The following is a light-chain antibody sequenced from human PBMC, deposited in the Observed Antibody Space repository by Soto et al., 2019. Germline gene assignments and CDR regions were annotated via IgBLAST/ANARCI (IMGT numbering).Light chain of an antibody. CDR1: SSDVGGYNF. CDR3: CSYASSTSYV. V-gene: IGLV2-14*03. J-gene: IGLJ1*01. CDR2: DVT. Sequence: QSVLTQPASVSGSPGQSITISCTGTSSDVGGYNFVTWYQLYPGKAPKLIIHDVTRRPSGVSNRFSGSKSGTTASLTISGLQAEDEADYFCCSYASSTSYVFRTGTKVTVL.